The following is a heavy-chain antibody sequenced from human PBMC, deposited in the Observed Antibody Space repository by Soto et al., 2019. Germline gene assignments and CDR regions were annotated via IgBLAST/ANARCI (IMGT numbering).Heavy chain of an antibody. D-gene: IGHD6-19*01. CDR3: AGEIYSSGQPQSYGMDV. CDR1: GYTFTGYY. J-gene: IGHJ6*02. V-gene: IGHV1-2*02. CDR2: INPNSGGT. Sequence: ASVKVSCKASGYTFTGYYMHWVRQAPGQGLEWMGWINPNSGGTNYAQKFQGRVTMTRDTSISTAYMELSRLRSDDTAVYYCAGEIYSSGQPQSYGMDVWGQGTTVTVSS.